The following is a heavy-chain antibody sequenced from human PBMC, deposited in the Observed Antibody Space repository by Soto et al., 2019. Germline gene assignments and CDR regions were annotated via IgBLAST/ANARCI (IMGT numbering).Heavy chain of an antibody. CDR3: SRFIEMSCELSLLRPAPTAEVDY. D-gene: IGHD3-3*01. J-gene: IGHJ4*02. V-gene: IGHV4-59*06. CDR2: IYYSGST. CDR1: GDSIRDYY. Sequence: PSETLSLTCTVSGDSIRDYYWGWIRQSPGKGLDWTGYIYYSGSTYYNPSLKGRVTISVDTSKNQFSLKLCSVTTADTAVYYCSRFIEMSCELSLLRPAPTAEVDYWGQGTLVNV.